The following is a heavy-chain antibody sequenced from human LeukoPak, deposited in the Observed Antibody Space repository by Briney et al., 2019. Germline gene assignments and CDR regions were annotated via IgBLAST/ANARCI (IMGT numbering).Heavy chain of an antibody. CDR3: AGGAFHTSSVWFDP. CDR2: INHRGTT. D-gene: IGHD2-2*01. Sequence: SSETLSLTCAVSGESFSNYYWSWIRQTPGKGLEWIGEINHRGTTNYNPSLKSRVSISIDTSRNQFSLQLTSVTAADTAVFYCAGGAFHTSSVWFDPWGQGTLVTVSS. J-gene: IGHJ5*02. V-gene: IGHV4-34*01. CDR1: GESFSNYY.